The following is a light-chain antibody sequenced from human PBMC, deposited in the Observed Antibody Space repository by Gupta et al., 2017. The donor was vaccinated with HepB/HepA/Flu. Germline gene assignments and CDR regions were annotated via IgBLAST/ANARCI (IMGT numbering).Light chain of an antibody. CDR3: QQSYSAPLT. J-gene: IGKJ4*01. CDR1: QSISRY. Sequence: DIQLTQSPSSLSASVGDRITITCRASQSISRYLSWYQQTPGKAPKLLIYMASNLQCGVPSRFSGSGSGADFTLTISSLRPEDFASYYCQQSYSAPLTFGGGTKVEIK. V-gene: IGKV1-39*01. CDR2: MAS.